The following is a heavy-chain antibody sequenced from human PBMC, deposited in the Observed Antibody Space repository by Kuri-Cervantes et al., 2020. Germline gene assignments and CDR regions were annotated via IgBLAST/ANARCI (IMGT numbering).Heavy chain of an antibody. D-gene: IGHD4-23*01. CDR3: ARDPVGNNWFDP. J-gene: IGHJ5*02. CDR1: GYTFTGYY. Sequence: ASVKVSCKASGYTFTGYYIHWVRQAPGQGLEWMGWINPNSDGTNYAQKFQGWVTMTRDTSISTAYMELSRLRSDDTAVYYCARDPVGNNWFDPWGQGTLVTVSS. CDR2: INPNSDGT. V-gene: IGHV1-2*04.